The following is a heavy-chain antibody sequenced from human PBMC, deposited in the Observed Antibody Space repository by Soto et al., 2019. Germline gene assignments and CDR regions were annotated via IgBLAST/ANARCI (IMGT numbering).Heavy chain of an antibody. CDR1: GYTFTGYY. CDR3: AIGSLRLDSSGYYYQSGFDY. V-gene: IGHV1-2*04. D-gene: IGHD3-22*01. J-gene: IGHJ4*02. CDR2: INPNSGGT. Sequence: ASVKVSCKASGYTFTGYYMHWVRQAPGQGLEWMGWINPNSGGTNYAQKFQGWVTMTRDTSISTAYMELSRLRSDDTAVYYCAIGSLRLDSSGYYYQSGFDYWGQGTLVTVSS.